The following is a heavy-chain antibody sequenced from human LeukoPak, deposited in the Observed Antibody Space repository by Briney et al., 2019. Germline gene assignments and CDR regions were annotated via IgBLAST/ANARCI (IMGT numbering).Heavy chain of an antibody. Sequence: SETLSLTCTVSGGSISSYYWSWIRQPPGKGLEWIGYIYYSGSTNYNPSLKSRVTISVDTSKNQFSLKLSSVTAADTAVYYCARHSIVVVPAAIYPWGQGTLVTVSS. CDR3: ARHSIVVVPAAIYP. V-gene: IGHV4-59*08. J-gene: IGHJ5*02. CDR2: IYYSGST. D-gene: IGHD2-2*01. CDR1: GGSISSYY.